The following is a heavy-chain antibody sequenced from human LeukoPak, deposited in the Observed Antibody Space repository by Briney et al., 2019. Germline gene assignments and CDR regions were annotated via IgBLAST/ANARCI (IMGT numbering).Heavy chain of an antibody. D-gene: IGHD2-2*01. CDR1: GGTFSSYA. CDR2: IIPIFGTA. CDR3: ARGGSVVVVPAARRLDYYMDV. J-gene: IGHJ6*03. Sequence: GSSVKVSCKASGGTFSSYAISWVRQAPGQGLEWMGGIIPIFGTANYAQKFQGRVTITADESTSTAYMELSSLRSEDTAVYYCARGGSVVVVPAARRLDYYMDVWGKGTTVTVSS. V-gene: IGHV1-69*01.